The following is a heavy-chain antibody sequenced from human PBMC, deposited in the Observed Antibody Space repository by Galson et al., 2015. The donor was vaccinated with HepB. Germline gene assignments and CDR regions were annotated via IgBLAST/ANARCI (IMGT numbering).Heavy chain of an antibody. CDR1: GYTLTELS. Sequence: SVKVSCKVSGYTLTELSMHWVRQAPGKGLEWMGGFDPEDGETIYAQKFQGRVTMTEDTSTDTAYMELSSLRSEDTAVYYCATVGQPYCTNGVCYKAGLDYWGQGTLVTVSS. J-gene: IGHJ4*02. V-gene: IGHV1-24*01. D-gene: IGHD2-8*01. CDR2: FDPEDGET. CDR3: ATVGQPYCTNGVCYKAGLDY.